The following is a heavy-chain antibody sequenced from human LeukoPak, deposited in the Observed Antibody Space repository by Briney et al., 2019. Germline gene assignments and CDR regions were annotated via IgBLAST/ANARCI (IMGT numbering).Heavy chain of an antibody. CDR1: GGSISSYY. D-gene: IGHD3-3*01. V-gene: IGHV4-59*12. CDR3: ARDQKEPAPNYDFWSGYYTRRRYYFDY. J-gene: IGHJ4*02. CDR2: IYYSGST. Sequence: SETLSLTCTVSGGSISSYYWSWIRQPPGKGLEWIGYIYYSGSTNYNPSLKSRVTISVDTSKNQFSLKLSSVTAADTAVYYCARDQKEPAPNYDFWSGYYTRRRYYFDYWGQGTLVTVSS.